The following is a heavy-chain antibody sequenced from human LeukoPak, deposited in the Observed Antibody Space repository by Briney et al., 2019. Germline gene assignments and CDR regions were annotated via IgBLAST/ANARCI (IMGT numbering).Heavy chain of an antibody. Sequence: ASVKVSFKASGYAFTDYFLHWVRQAPGQGLEWMGWMNPNNGGTNYAEKFQGRVTMTRDTAISTAYMALSMLRSDDTAGYYCARDDRRVVATLNGWGQGTLVTVCS. CDR1: GYAFTDYF. J-gene: IGHJ4*02. V-gene: IGHV1-2*02. D-gene: IGHD5-12*01. CDR3: ARDDRRVVATLNG. CDR2: MNPNNGGT.